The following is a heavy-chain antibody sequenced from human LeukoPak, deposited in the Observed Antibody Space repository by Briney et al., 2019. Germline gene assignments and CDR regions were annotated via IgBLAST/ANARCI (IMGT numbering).Heavy chain of an antibody. CDR2: INSDGSWT. V-gene: IGHV3-74*01. J-gene: IGHJ4*02. CDR3: VSFYETY. D-gene: IGHD2/OR15-2a*01. Sequence: GGSLRLSCAASGNYWMHWVRQAPGKGLVWVSHINSDGSWTSYADSVKGRFTISKDNAKNTVYLQMNSLRAKDTAVYYCVSFYETYWGRGTLVTVSS. CDR1: GNYW.